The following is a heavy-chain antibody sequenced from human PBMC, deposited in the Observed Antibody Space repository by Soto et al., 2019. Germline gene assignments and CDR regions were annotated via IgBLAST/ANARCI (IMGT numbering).Heavy chain of an antibody. CDR3: VKDESINWYSGHSRH. Sequence: PGGCLRLSCAGSGFTFRNYGMQWVRQAPGKGLEWVALTSFDGFNQYYGKSVEGRFTISRDNSKNTLYLQMNSLSAEDTAFYYCVKDESINWYSGHSRHWGPATMVTVSS. D-gene: IGHD6-13*01. J-gene: IGHJ1*01. CDR1: GFTFRNYG. V-gene: IGHV3-30*18. CDR2: TSFDGFNQ.